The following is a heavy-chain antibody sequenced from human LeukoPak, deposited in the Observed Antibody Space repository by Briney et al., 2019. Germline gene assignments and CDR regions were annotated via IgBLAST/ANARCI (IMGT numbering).Heavy chain of an antibody. V-gene: IGHV1-2*02. D-gene: IGHD5-24*01. CDR2: INPNSGGT. CDR1: GYTFSGYY. CDR3: ARERDGYNSVDY. J-gene: IGHJ4*02. Sequence: GASVKVSCKASGYTFSGYYMHWVRQALGQGLEWMGWINPNSGGTNYAQKFQGRVTMTRDTSISTAYMELSRLRSDDTAVYYCARERDGYNSVDYWGQGTLVTVSS.